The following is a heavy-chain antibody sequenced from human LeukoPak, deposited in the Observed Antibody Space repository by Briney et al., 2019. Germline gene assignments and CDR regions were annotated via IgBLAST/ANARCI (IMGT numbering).Heavy chain of an antibody. V-gene: IGHV4-30-2*01. D-gene: IGHD2-2*01. CDR2: IYHSGST. Sequence: SQTLSLTCAVSGGSISSGGYSWGWIRQPPGKGLDWIGYIYHSGSTYYNPSLKSRVTISVERSKNQFSLKLSSVTAADTAVYYCAREGRSSTSCYFDYWGQGTLVTVSS. J-gene: IGHJ4*02. CDR3: AREGRSSTSCYFDY. CDR1: GGSISSGGYS.